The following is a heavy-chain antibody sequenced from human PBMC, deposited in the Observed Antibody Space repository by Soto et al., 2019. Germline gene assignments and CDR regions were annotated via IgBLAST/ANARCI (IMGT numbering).Heavy chain of an antibody. J-gene: IGHJ4*02. Sequence: QVQLVQSGAEVKKPGSSVKVSCKASGGTFSSYTISWVRQAPGQGLEWMGRIIPILGIANYAQKFQGRVTITADKSTSTAYMELSSLRSEDTAVYYCASNYDFWSGYYLYWGQGTLVTVSS. V-gene: IGHV1-69*02. CDR3: ASNYDFWSGYYLY. D-gene: IGHD3-3*01. CDR2: IIPILGIA. CDR1: GGTFSSYT.